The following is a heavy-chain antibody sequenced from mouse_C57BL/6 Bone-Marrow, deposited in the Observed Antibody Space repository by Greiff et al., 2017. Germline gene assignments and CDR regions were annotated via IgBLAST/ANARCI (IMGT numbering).Heavy chain of an antibody. CDR3: AGSQWCGSPAWCAY. CDR1: GFTFSSYG. CDR2: ISSGGSYT. V-gene: IGHV5-6*02. D-gene: IGHD1-1*01. J-gene: IGHJ3*01. Sequence: EVKVEESGGDLVQPGGSLKLSCAASGFTFSSYGMSWVRQTPDKRLEWVATISSGGSYTYYPDSVKGRFTISRDNAKNTLYLQMSSLKSEDAAMYDCAGSQWCGSPAWCAYWGQGTLVTVSA.